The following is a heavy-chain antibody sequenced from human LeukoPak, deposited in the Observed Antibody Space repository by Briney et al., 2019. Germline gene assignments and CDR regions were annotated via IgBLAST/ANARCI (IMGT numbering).Heavy chain of an antibody. D-gene: IGHD6-6*01. CDR1: GFSFSAYT. CDR2: ISLSGSIT. V-gene: IGHV3-48*01. Sequence: PGGSLRLSCAASGFSFSAYTMDWVRQAPGKGLEWISYISLSGSITYYADSVKGRFTISRDNARNSLHLQMNSLRAEDTAIYYCAKLVSDSSSYWGRGILVTVSS. J-gene: IGHJ4*02. CDR3: AKLVSDSSSY.